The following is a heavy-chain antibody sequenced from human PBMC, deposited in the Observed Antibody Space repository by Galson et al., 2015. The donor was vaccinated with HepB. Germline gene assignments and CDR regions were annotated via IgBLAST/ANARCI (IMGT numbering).Heavy chain of an antibody. CDR1: GFTFSSYS. V-gene: IGHV3-30*04. CDR2: ISYDGRNK. J-gene: IGHJ3*02. Sequence: SLRLSCAASGFTFSSYSMHWVRQAPGKGLKWVSVISYDGRNKYYADSVKGRFTISRDNSKKTLYLQVSGLRAEDTAVYYCARGQYEFGNFYDGFDIWGQGTMVTVSS. D-gene: IGHD2/OR15-2a*01. CDR3: ARGQYEFGNFYDGFDI.